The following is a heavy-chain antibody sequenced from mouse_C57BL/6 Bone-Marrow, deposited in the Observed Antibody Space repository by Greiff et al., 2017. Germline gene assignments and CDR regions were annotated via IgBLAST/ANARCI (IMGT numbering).Heavy chain of an antibody. CDR1: GYTFTSYW. Sequence: QVQLQQPGAELVMPGASVKLSCKASGYTFTSYWMHWVKQRPGQGLEWIGEIDPSDSYTNYNQKFKGKSTLTVDKSSSTAYMQLRSLTSEDSAVYYCARSPYYEGGYWGQGTTLTVSS. J-gene: IGHJ2*01. D-gene: IGHD1-1*01. CDR3: ARSPYYEGGY. V-gene: IGHV1-69*01. CDR2: IDPSDSYT.